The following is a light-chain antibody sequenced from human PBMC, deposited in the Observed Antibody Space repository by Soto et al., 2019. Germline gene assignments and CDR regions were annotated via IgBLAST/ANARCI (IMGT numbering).Light chain of an antibody. J-gene: IGKJ5*01. CDR3: QQHNAYPPFT. CDR1: QSISGS. CDR2: DAS. Sequence: DIQLTQSPSTLSASVGDRVTITCRASQSISGSLAWFQQRPGNAPKLLIYDASTLEVGVPLRFSGSGSGTEFTPTTSGRLAIDFVTYYCQQHNAYPPFTFGQGTRLDIK. V-gene: IGKV1-5*01.